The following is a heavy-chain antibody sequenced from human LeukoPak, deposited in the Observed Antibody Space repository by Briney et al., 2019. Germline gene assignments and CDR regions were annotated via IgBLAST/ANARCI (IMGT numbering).Heavy chain of an antibody. CDR3: ARDELAVAKKGFLDS. CDR2: IWYDGSNK. Sequence: GGSLRLSCAASGFIFSSYGMHWVRQAPGKGLEWVAVIWYDGSNKYYADSVKGRFTISRDNSKNTLYLQVNSLRAEDTAVYYCARDELAVAKKGFLDSWGQGTLVTVFS. CDR1: GFIFSSYG. V-gene: IGHV3-33*01. D-gene: IGHD6-19*01. J-gene: IGHJ4*02.